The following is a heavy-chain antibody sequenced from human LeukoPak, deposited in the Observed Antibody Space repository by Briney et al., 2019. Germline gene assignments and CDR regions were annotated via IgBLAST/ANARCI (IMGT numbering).Heavy chain of an antibody. V-gene: IGHV4-39*01. J-gene: IGHJ4*02. Sequence: SETLSLTCTVSGASISRSDYFWGWIRQPPGKGLEWIGSIYYSGSTYYNPSLKGRVTISVDTSKNQFSLKLNSVTAADTAVYYCARSSEYGDPFNYWGQGTLATVSS. CDR1: GASISRSDYF. D-gene: IGHD4-17*01. CDR3: ARSSEYGDPFNY. CDR2: IYYSGST.